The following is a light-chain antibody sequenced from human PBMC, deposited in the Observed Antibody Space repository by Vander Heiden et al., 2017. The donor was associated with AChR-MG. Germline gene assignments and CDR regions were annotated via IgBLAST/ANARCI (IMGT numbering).Light chain of an antibody. CDR1: SPNIGDNS. Sequence: QSVLTQPPSASGTPGQRVSISCSGSSPNIGDNSVNWYQQLPGTAPKLLISANNQRPSGVPDRFSGSKSGTSASLAISGLQSEDEGDYYCSTGDDSLNGPVFGGGTKVTVL. CDR2: ANN. CDR3: STGDDSLNGPV. J-gene: IGLJ3*02. V-gene: IGLV1-44*01.